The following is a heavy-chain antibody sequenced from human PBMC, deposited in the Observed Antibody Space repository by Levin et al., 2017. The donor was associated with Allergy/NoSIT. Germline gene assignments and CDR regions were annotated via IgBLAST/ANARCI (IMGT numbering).Heavy chain of an antibody. D-gene: IGHD3-10*01. V-gene: IGHV3-7*01. CDR2: IKQDGSEK. CDR1: GFTFSSYW. J-gene: IGHJ6*02. Sequence: GGSLRLSCAASGFTFSSYWMSWVRQAPGKGLEWVANIKQDGSEKYYVDSVKGRFTISRDNAKNSLYLQMNSLRAEDTAVYYCARSILLWFGESPYGMDVWGQGTTVTVSS. CDR3: ARSILLWFGESPYGMDV.